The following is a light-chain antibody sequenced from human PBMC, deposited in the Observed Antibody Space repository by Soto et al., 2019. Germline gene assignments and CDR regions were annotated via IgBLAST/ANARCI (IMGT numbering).Light chain of an antibody. Sequence: DIQMTQSPSSLSASVGDRVTITCRASQSISTYLNWFQQKPGRAPKLLIYLTSTLQSGVPSRFSGSGSGTDFTLTISSLQPEDFATYDCQQSSTTTWTFGQGTKVDVK. CDR2: LTS. CDR3: QQSSTTTWT. J-gene: IGKJ1*01. CDR1: QSISTY. V-gene: IGKV1-39*01.